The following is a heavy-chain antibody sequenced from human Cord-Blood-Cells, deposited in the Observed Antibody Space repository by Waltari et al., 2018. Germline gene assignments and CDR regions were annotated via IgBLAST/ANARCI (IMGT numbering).Heavy chain of an antibody. CDR1: S. CDR2: ISSSSSYI. Sequence: SMNWVRQAPGKGLEWVSSISSSSSYIYYADSVKGRFTISRDNAKNSLYLQMNSLRAEDTAVYYCARDPVTTVTYYFDYWGQGTLVTVSS. CDR3: ARDPVTTVTYYFDY. J-gene: IGHJ4*02. V-gene: IGHV3-21*01. D-gene: IGHD4-4*01.